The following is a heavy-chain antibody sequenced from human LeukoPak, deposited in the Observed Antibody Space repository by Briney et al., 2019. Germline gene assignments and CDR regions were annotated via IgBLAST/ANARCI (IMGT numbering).Heavy chain of an antibody. J-gene: IGHJ3*02. V-gene: IGHV6-1*01. CDR2: TYYRSKWYN. CDR1: GDSVSRKSAA. D-gene: IGHD3-16*01. CDR3: ASSRLHAFDI. Sequence: SQTLSLTCDISGDSVSRKSAAWNWIRQSPSRGLEWLGRTYYRSKWYNDYAVSVKSRITINPDTSKNQFSLHLNSVTPEDTAVYYCASSRLHAFDIWGQGTMVTVSS.